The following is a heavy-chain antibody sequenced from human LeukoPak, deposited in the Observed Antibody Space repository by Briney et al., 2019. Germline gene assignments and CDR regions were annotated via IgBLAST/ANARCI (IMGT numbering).Heavy chain of an antibody. Sequence: GGSLRLSCAASGFTFSSYAMSWVRRAPGKGLEWVSAISGSGGSAYYADSVKGRFTISRDNSKNTLYLQMNSLRAEDTAVYYCARDSGSSNWFDPWGQGTLVTVSS. D-gene: IGHD3-10*01. CDR1: GFTFSSYA. V-gene: IGHV3-23*01. J-gene: IGHJ5*02. CDR2: ISGSGGSA. CDR3: ARDSGSSNWFDP.